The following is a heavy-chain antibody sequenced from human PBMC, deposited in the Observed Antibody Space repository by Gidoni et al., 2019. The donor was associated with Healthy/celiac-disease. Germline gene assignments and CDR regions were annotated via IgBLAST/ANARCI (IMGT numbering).Heavy chain of an antibody. D-gene: IGHD1-26*01. CDR2: ISYDGSNK. CDR3: ARDRLGSLGY. Sequence: QVQLVESGGGVVQPGRSLRLSCYASGLTFSRYAMHWVRQAPGKGLEWVAVISYDGSNKYYADSVKGRFTISRDNSKNTLYLQMNSLRAEDTAVYYCARDRLGSLGYWGQGTLVTVSS. CDR1: GLTFSRYA. J-gene: IGHJ4*02. V-gene: IGHV3-30-3*01.